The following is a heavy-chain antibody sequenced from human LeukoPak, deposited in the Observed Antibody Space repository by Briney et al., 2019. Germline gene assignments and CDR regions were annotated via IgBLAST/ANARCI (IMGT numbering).Heavy chain of an antibody. J-gene: IGHJ6*02. D-gene: IGHD3-3*02. CDR3: ATGPRLARYYYGMDV. Sequence: VSVKVSCKVSGYTLTELSMHWVRQAPGKGLEWMGGFDPEDGETIYAQKFQGRVTMTEDTSTDTAYMELSSLRSEDTAVYYCATGPRLARYYYGMDVWGQGTTVTVSS. V-gene: IGHV1-24*01. CDR2: FDPEDGET. CDR1: GYTLTELS.